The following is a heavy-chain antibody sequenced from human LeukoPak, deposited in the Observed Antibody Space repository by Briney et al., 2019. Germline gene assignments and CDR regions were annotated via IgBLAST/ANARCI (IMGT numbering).Heavy chain of an antibody. D-gene: IGHD1-26*01. V-gene: IGHV4-59*08. Sequence: SVTLSLTCTVSGGSISSYYWSWIRQPPGKGLEWIGYIYYSGSTNYNPSLKSRVTISLDTSKNQFSLKLSSVTAADTAVYYCARLVGATFDYWGQGTLVTVSS. CDR3: ARLVGATFDY. CDR1: GGSISSYY. CDR2: IYYSGST. J-gene: IGHJ4*02.